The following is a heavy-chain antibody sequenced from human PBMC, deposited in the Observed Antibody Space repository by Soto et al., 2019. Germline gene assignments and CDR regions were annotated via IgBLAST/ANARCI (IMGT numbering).Heavy chain of an antibody. V-gene: IGHV3-66*01. CDR3: ARAPGSGWYVENY. D-gene: IGHD6-19*01. CDR1: GFTVSSNY. Sequence: GGSLRLSCAASGFTVSSNYMSWVRQAPGKGLEWVSVIYSGGSTYYADSVKGRFTISRDNSKNTLYLQMNSLRAEDTAVYYCARAPGSGWYVENYWGQGTLVTVPQ. J-gene: IGHJ4*02. CDR2: IYSGGST.